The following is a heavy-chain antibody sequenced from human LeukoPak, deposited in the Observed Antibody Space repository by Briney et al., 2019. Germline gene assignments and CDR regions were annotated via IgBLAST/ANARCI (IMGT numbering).Heavy chain of an antibody. J-gene: IGHJ5*02. CDR3: ARLQYCSGTSCYWFDP. CDR1: GGSFSGYY. Sequence: SETLSLTCAVYGGSFSGYYWSWIRQPPGKGLEWIGEINHSGSTNYNPSLKSRVTISVDTSKNQFSLKLSSVTAADTAVYYCARLQYCSGTSCYWFDPWGQGTLVTVSS. D-gene: IGHD2-2*01. CDR2: INHSGST. V-gene: IGHV4-34*01.